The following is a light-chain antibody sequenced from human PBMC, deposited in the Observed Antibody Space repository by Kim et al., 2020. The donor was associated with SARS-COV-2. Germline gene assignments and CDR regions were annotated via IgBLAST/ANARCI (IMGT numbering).Light chain of an antibody. CDR3: QQRSNWPPIT. CDR2: DAA. Sequence: SSGGSATLSCRARQSVSSYVAWYQQKPGQTPRLLIYDAANRATGIPARFSGSGSGTDFTLTISSLEPEDFAVYYCQQRSNWPPITFGQGTRLEIK. CDR1: QSVSSY. V-gene: IGKV3-11*01. J-gene: IGKJ5*01.